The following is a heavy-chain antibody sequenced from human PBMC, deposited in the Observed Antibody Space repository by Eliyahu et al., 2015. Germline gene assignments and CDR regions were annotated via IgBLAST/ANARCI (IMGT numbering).Heavy chain of an antibody. CDR3: ARVPHSQVDQSQLVILHRVDY. CDR1: GYSISNGYY. D-gene: IGHD3-9*01. Sequence: QVQLQESGPGLVKPSETLSLTCGVSGYSISNGYYWAWIRQSPGKGLQWIGSIHHSGSTYHNPSLKSRVTISVDTSKNQFSLKMTSVTAADTAVYYCARVPHSQVDQSQLVILHRVDYWGQGTLVTVSS. J-gene: IGHJ4*02. CDR2: IHHSGST. V-gene: IGHV4-38-2*01.